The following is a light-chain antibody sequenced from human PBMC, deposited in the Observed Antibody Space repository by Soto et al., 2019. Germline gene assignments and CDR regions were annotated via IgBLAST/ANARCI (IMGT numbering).Light chain of an antibody. CDR1: SSDVGGYNY. CDR2: DVS. Sequence: QSALTQPASVSGSPGQSITISCTGTSSDVGGYNYVSWYQQHPGKAPKLMIYDVSNRPSGVSNRFSGSKSGNTASLTISGDQAEYEADYYCSSYTSSSTLFGRGTKLTVL. CDR3: SSYTSSSTL. V-gene: IGLV2-14*01. J-gene: IGLJ3*02.